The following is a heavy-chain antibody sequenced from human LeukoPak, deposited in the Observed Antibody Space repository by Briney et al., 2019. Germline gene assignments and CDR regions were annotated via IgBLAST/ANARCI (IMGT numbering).Heavy chain of an antibody. J-gene: IGHJ4*02. V-gene: IGHV3-9*01. D-gene: IGHD3-3*01. CDR3: AKDRSSGTFDY. Sequence: GRSLRLSCAGSGYTFDDYAMHWVRQAPGKGLEWVSGISWNSGSIGYADSVKGRFTISRDNAKNSLYLQMNSLRAEDTALYYCAKDRSSGTFDYWGQGTLVTVSS. CDR1: GYTFDDYA. CDR2: ISWNSGSI.